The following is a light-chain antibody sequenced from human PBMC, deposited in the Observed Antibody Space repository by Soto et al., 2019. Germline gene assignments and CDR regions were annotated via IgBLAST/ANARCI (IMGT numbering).Light chain of an antibody. Sequence: QSALPQPPSVSGSPGQSATISCTGTSTDVGGYNYVSWYQQHPGKVPKLMLYDVSKRPSGVPDRFSGSKSGNTASLTISGLQAEDEADYYCCSYAGRDPLYVFGSGTKVTVL. CDR1: STDVGGYNY. CDR3: CSYAGRDPLYV. J-gene: IGLJ1*01. V-gene: IGLV2-11*01. CDR2: DVS.